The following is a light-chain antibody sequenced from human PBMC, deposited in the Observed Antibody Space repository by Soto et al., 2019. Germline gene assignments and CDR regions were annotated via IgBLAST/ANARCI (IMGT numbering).Light chain of an antibody. Sequence: EIVMTQSPATLSVSPGERATLSCSASPSVSSNLAWYQQKPGQAPRLLIYGASTRATGIPARFSGSGSGTEFTLTISSLQSEDFAVYYCQQYNNWPRWTFGKGTKVDTK. CDR1: PSVSSN. CDR2: GAS. J-gene: IGKJ1*01. CDR3: QQYNNWPRWT. V-gene: IGKV3-15*01.